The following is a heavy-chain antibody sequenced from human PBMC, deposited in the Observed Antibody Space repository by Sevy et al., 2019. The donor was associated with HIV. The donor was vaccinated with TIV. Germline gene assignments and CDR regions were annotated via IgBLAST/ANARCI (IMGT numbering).Heavy chain of an antibody. CDR2: IYHDGST. CDR3: SSXGRLIIINXDTFEI. J-gene: IGHJ3*02. D-gene: IGHD3-9*01. Sequence: SETLSLTCTXSXXXISSAYSWGWIRQPPGKGLEWIANIYHDGSTYYNPSLNSRVTISIDTSKNQFSLKLSSVTAADTAXYYCSSXGRLIIINXDTFEIXGQGTMVTVSS. V-gene: IGHV4-38-2*02. CDR1: XXXISSAYS.